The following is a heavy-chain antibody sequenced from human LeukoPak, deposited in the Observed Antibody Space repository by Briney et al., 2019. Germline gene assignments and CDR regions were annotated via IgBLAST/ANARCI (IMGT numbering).Heavy chain of an antibody. D-gene: IGHD3-22*01. CDR2: INHSGST. CDR3: ARGLRYYDSSGYPVLDY. V-gene: IGHV4-34*01. Sequence: SETLSLTCAVYGGSFSGYYWSWIRQPPGKGLEWIGEINHSGSTNYNPSLKSRVTISVDTSKNQFSLKLSSVTAVDTTVYYCARGLRYYDSSGYPVLDYWGQGTLVTVSS. CDR1: GGSFSGYY. J-gene: IGHJ4*02.